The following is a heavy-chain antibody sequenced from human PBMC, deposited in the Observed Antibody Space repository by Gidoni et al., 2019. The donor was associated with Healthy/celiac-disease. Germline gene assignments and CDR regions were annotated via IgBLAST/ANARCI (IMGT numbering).Heavy chain of an antibody. CDR3: ARDQYYDSRGYAPDAFDI. Sequence: QVQLVPSASAVKTPGASVKVSCTTSGNTFSSYYMPWVRQAPGQGLEWMGIINPSGGSTSYEQEFQGRVTMTRETATSTGYMELSSLRAEDTAGYYCARDQYYDSRGYAPDAFDIWGQGTMVTVSS. CDR2: INPSGGST. D-gene: IGHD3-22*01. J-gene: IGHJ3*02. V-gene: IGHV1-46*01. CDR1: GNTFSSYY.